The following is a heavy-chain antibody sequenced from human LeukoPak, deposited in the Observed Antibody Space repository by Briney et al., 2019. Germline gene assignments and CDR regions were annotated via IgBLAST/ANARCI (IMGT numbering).Heavy chain of an antibody. CDR3: ARGSTSWDLDY. Sequence: SGRSLRLSCAASGFIFDTYGMHWVRQAPGKGLEWVAVIWYDGGKKYYADSVKGRFTISRDNSKNTLYLEMNSLRAEDTAVYYCARGSTSWDLDYWGQGTLVTVSS. V-gene: IGHV3-33*01. CDR1: GFIFDTYG. J-gene: IGHJ4*01. D-gene: IGHD1-26*01. CDR2: IWYDGGKK.